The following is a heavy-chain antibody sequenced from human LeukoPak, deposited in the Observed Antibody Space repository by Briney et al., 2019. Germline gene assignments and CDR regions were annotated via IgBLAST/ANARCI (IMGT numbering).Heavy chain of an antibody. V-gene: IGHV3-53*01. CDR1: GFSVSTNY. CDR2: IFRDGST. J-gene: IGHJ4*02. D-gene: IGHD3-3*01. Sequence: GGSLRLSCAVSGFSVSTNYISWVRQAPGKGREWVSVIFRDGSTYYEDSVKGRFSISRDNSKNMVYLQMSNLRAEDTAVYYCARDFYDFWSGYWVWGQGTLVTVSS. CDR3: ARDFYDFWSGYWV.